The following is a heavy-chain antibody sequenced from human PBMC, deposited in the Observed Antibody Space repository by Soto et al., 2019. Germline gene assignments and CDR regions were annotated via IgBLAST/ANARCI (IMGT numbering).Heavy chain of an antibody. CDR2: IYYSGST. CDR3: ARDAITIFGVVGGMDV. J-gene: IGHJ6*02. D-gene: IGHD3-3*01. CDR1: GGSISSSSYY. Sequence: PSETLSLTCTVSGGSISSSSYYWGWIRQPPGKGLEWIGYIYYSGSTNYNPSLKSRVTISVDTSKNQFSLKLSSVTAADTAVYYCARDAITIFGVVGGMDVWGQGTTVTVSS. V-gene: IGHV4-61*01.